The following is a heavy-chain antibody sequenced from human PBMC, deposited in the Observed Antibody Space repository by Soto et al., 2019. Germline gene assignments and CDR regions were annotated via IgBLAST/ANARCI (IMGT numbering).Heavy chain of an antibody. CDR2: IYATGTT. V-gene: IGHV4-4*07. Sequence: PSETLSLTCTVYGASISGFYWSWIRKSAGKGLEWIGCIYATGTTDYNPSLKSRVMMSVDTSKKQFSLKLRSVTAADTAVYYCVRDGTKTLRDWFAPWGQGISVTVSS. CDR3: VRDGTKTLRDWFAP. CDR1: GASISGFY. J-gene: IGHJ5*02. D-gene: IGHD1-1*01.